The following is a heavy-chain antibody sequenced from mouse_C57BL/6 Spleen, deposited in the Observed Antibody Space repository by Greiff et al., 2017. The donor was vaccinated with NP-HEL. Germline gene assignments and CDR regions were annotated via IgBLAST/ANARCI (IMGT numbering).Heavy chain of an antibody. Sequence: EVMLVESGGGLVQPGGSLKLSCAASGFTFSDYYMYWVRQTPEKRLEWVAYISNGGGSTNYPDTVKGRFTISRDNAKNTLYLQMSRLKSEDTAMYYCARKGIPTGYFDYWGQGTTLTVSS. CDR2: ISNGGGST. CDR3: ARKGIPTGYFDY. CDR1: GFTFSDYY. V-gene: IGHV5-12*01. J-gene: IGHJ2*01.